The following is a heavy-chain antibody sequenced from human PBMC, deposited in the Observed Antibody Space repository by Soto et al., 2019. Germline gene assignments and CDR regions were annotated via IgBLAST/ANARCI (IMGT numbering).Heavy chain of an antibody. CDR3: ARSSGYFSGWYHYY. V-gene: IGHV1-69*01. Sequence: QVQLVQSGAEMRKPGSSVKVSCKASGGTFSSDAVSWVRQAPGQGLEWVGVLVPILVTTHYAQKFRGRVTITADESTNTADMAVIRLTSGDTAVVYCARSSGYFSGWYHYYWGQGTRITVSS. CDR2: LVPILVTT. D-gene: IGHD6-19*01. CDR1: GGTFSSDA. J-gene: IGHJ4*02.